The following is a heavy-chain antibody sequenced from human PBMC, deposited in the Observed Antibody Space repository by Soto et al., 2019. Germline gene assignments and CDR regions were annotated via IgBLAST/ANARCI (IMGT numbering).Heavy chain of an antibody. CDR3: TTDSPFLGELPLDY. D-gene: IGHD1-26*01. J-gene: IGHJ4*02. V-gene: IGHV3-15*07. CDR1: GFTFSNAW. Sequence: GGSLRLSCAASGFTFSNAWMNWVRQAPGKGLEWVGRIKSKTDGGTTDYAAPVKGRFTISRDDSKNTLYLQMNSLKTEDTAVYYCTTDSPFLGELPLDYWGQGTLVTVSS. CDR2: IKSKTDGGTT.